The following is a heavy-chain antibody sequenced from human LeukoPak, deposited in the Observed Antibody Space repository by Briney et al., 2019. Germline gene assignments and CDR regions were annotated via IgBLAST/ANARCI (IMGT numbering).Heavy chain of an antibody. V-gene: IGHV3-23*01. J-gene: IGHJ4*02. CDR3: ARDRVGATLYFDY. Sequence: YPGGSLRLSCAASGFTFSFYGMSWVRQAPGEGLEWVPALSGSGGTTYYADFMKGRFTISRDNSKNTLYLQMNSLRAEDTAVYYCARDRVGATLYFDYWGQGTLVTVSS. CDR1: GFTFSFYG. CDR2: LSGSGGTT. D-gene: IGHD1-26*01.